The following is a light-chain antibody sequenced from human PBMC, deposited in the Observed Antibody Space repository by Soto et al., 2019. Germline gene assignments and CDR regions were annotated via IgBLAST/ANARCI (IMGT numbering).Light chain of an antibody. V-gene: IGLV2-8*01. CDR2: EVS. CDR3: SSYAGSNSDV. J-gene: IGLJ1*01. CDR1: SSDVGGYNY. Sequence: QSVLTQPPSASGSPGQSVTISCTGTSSDVGGYNYVSWYQQHPGKAPKLVIYEVSKRPSGVPDRFSGSKSGNTASLTVSGLQSEDEADYYCSSYAGSNSDVFGTGTKLTVL.